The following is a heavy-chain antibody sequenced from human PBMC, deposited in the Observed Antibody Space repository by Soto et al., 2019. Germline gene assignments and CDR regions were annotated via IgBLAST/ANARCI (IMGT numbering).Heavy chain of an antibody. CDR2: IYYSGST. Sequence: PSETLSLTCTVSGGSISSYYWSWIRQPPGKGLEWIGYIYYSGSTNYNPSLKSRVTISVDTSKNQFSLKLSSVTAADTAVYYCARGGLLYSSGWPLANWGQGTMVTVYS. D-gene: IGHD6-19*01. J-gene: IGHJ4*02. V-gene: IGHV4-59*01. CDR3: ARGGLLYSSGWPLAN. CDR1: GGSISSYY.